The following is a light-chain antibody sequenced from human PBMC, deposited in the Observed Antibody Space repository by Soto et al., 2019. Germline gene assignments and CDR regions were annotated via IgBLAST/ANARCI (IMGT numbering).Light chain of an antibody. J-gene: IGLJ3*02. CDR3: QAYDYSLTASV. CDR1: SSNLGAGYD. Sequence: QSVLTQPPSVSGAPGQRVTISCTGNSSNLGAGYDVHWYQQLPGAAPNLVIFGNRNRPSGIPERFSAYKSGTSASLAIAGLQAEDEADYYGQAYDYSLTASVFGGGTTLTVL. V-gene: IGLV1-40*01. CDR2: GNR.